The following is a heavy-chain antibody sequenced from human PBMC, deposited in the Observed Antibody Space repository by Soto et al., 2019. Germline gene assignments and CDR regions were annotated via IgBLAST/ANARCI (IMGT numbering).Heavy chain of an antibody. Sequence: SVKVSCKASGGTFSSYAISWVRQAPGQGLEWMGGTIPIFDTANYAQKYQGRVTITADESTSTAYMELSSLRSEDTAVYYCARHDCISSSCYYYYYYGMDVWGQGTTVTVSS. V-gene: IGHV1-69*13. J-gene: IGHJ6*02. CDR3: ARHDCISSSCYYYYYYGMDV. D-gene: IGHD2-2*01. CDR1: GGTFSSYA. CDR2: TIPIFDTA.